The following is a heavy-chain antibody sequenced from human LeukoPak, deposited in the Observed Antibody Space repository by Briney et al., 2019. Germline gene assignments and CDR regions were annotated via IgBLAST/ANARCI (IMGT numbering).Heavy chain of an antibody. D-gene: IGHD3-10*01. CDR2: ISWNSGSI. CDR1: GFIFDDYA. V-gene: IGHV3-9*01. Sequence: GGSLRLSCAASGFIFDDYAMHWVRQAPGKGLEWVSGISWNSGSIGYADSVKGRFTISRDNAKNSLYVEVNSLRAEDTALYYCAKDAGGGVDYWGQGTLVTVSS. CDR3: AKDAGGGVDY. J-gene: IGHJ4*02.